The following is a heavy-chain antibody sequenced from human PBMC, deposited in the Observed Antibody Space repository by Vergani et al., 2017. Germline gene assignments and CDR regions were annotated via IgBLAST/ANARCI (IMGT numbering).Heavy chain of an antibody. V-gene: IGHV3-21*01. J-gene: IGHJ6*03. D-gene: IGHD3-3*01. CDR3: ARAHXDFWSGYYEYYYYYMDV. CDR2: ISSSSSYI. CDR1: GFTFSSYS. Sequence: EVQLVESGGGLVKPGGSLRLSCAASGFTFSSYSMNWVRQAPGKGLEWVSSISSSSSYIYYADSVKGRFTISRDNAKNSLYLQMNSLRAEDTAVYYCARAHXDFWSGYYEYYYYYMDVWGKGTTVTVSS.